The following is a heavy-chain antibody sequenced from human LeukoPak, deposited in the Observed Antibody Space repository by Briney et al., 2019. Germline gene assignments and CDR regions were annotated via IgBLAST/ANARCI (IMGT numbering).Heavy chain of an antibody. D-gene: IGHD6-13*01. J-gene: IGHJ5*02. Sequence: GGSLRLSCAASGITFSHAWMSWVRQAPGKGLEWVGRIKSKTDGGTTGYAAPVKGRFTISRDDSKSTLYLQMNSLKSEDTAVYYCTTDTGYSIPWGQGTLVTVSS. CDR3: TTDTGYSIP. CDR2: IKSKTDGGTT. V-gene: IGHV3-15*01. CDR1: GITFSHAW.